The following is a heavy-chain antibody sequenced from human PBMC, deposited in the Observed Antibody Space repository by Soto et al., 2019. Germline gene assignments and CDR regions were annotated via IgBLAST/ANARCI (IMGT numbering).Heavy chain of an antibody. CDR2: IKSKTDGGTT. J-gene: IGHJ6*02. CDR3: TTDPVSYYYGMDV. CDR1: GFTFSNAW. V-gene: IGHV3-15*01. Sequence: GGSLRLSCAASGFTFSNAWMSWVRQAPGKGLEWVGRIKSKTDGGTTDYAAPVKGRFTISRDDSKNTLYLQMNSLKTEDTAVYYCTTDPVSYYYGMDVWGQGTTVTVSS.